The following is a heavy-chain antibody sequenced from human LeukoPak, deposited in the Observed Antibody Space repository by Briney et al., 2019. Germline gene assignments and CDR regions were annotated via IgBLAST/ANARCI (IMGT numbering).Heavy chain of an antibody. CDR1: GGSISSSNW. D-gene: IGHD6-13*01. CDR3: ARVRGVAAAGLDY. J-gene: IGHJ4*02. V-gene: IGHV4-4*02. CDR2: IYHSGST. Sequence: SGTLSLTCAVSGGSISSSNWWSWVRQPPGKGLEWTGEIYHSGSTNYNPSLKSRVTISVDKSKNQFSLKLSSVTAADTAVYYCARVRGVAAAGLDYWGQGTLVTVSS.